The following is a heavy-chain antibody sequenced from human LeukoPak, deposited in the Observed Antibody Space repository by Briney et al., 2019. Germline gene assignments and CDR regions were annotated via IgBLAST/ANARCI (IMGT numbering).Heavy chain of an antibody. D-gene: IGHD3-22*01. Sequence: GRSLRLSCAASGFTFSSYAMHWVRQAPGKGLEWVAVISYDGSNKYYADSVKGRFTISRDNSKNTLYLQMNSLRAEDTAVYYCAKPYYDSSAYAFDIWGQGTMVTVSS. CDR2: ISYDGSNK. V-gene: IGHV3-30-3*02. J-gene: IGHJ3*02. CDR1: GFTFSSYA. CDR3: AKPYYDSSAYAFDI.